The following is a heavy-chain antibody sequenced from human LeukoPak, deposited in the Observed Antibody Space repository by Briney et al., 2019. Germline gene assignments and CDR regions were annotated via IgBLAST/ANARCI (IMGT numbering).Heavy chain of an antibody. D-gene: IGHD3-3*02. CDR1: GFTFSSYS. V-gene: IGHV3-53*01. Sequence: GGSLRLSCAASGFTFSSYSMSWVRQAPGKGLEWVSVFYSGGDTHYADSVKGRFTISRDNSKNTLYLQMNSLRAEDTAVYYCARDSTGYWYFDLWGRGTLVSVSS. CDR2: FYSGGDT. J-gene: IGHJ2*01. CDR3: ARDSTGYWYFDL.